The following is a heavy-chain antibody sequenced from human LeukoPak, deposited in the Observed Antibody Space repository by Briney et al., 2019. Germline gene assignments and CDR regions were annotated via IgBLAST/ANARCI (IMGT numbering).Heavy chain of an antibody. D-gene: IGHD5-24*01. Sequence: ETLSLTCAVYGVAFSGYYWSWIPQPPGKGLECMGEIKHCLSNNYNPSLNSRVTIKVDTSKSQFSLKLSSVTATDTAVYYCARHGPNRDGYNYGQYYFDYWGQGTLVTVSS. J-gene: IGHJ4*02. V-gene: IGHV4-34*01. CDR2: IKHCLSN. CDR1: GVAFSGYY. CDR3: ARHGPNRDGYNYGQYYFDY.